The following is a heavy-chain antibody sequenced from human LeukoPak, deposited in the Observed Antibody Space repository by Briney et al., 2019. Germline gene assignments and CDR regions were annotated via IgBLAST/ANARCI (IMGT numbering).Heavy chain of an antibody. Sequence: SETLSLTCAVSGYSISSGYYWGWIRQPPGKGLEGIGSIYHSGSTYYNPSLMSRVTISVDTSKTQFSLRLSSVTAADTAVYYCARSKSSSWYFDYWGQGTLVPVSS. CDR3: ARSKSSSWYFDY. CDR1: GYSISSGYY. J-gene: IGHJ4*02. V-gene: IGHV4-38-2*01. D-gene: IGHD6-13*01. CDR2: IYHSGST.